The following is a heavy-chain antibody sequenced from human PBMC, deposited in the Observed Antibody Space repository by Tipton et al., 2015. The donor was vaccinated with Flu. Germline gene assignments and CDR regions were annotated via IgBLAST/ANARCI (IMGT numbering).Heavy chain of an antibody. CDR1: GGTFSSYA. V-gene: IGHV1-69*12. CDR2: ITPIFGTA. J-gene: IGHJ4*02. D-gene: IGHD2-15*01. Sequence: VQLVQSGAEVKKPGSSVKVSCTASGGTFSSYAIIWVRQAPGQGLGWMGGITPIFGTANYAQKFQGRVTITADESTSTAYMELSSLRSADTAVYYCARPPRYCSSGHCYLDYWGQGTLVTVSS. CDR3: ARPPRYCSSGHCYLDY.